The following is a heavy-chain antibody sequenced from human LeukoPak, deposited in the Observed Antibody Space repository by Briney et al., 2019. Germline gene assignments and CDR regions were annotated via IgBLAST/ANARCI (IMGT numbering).Heavy chain of an antibody. CDR3: AKDLTQAKALDWILLAPAFDI. V-gene: IGHV3-23*01. D-gene: IGHD3-9*01. Sequence: PGGSLRLSCAASGFTFSSYAMSWVRQAPGKGLEWVSAISGSGGNTYYADSVKGRFTISRDNSKSTLYPQMNSLRAEDTAVYYCAKDLTQAKALDWILLAPAFDIWGQGTMVTVSS. J-gene: IGHJ3*02. CDR2: ISGSGGNT. CDR1: GFTFSSYA.